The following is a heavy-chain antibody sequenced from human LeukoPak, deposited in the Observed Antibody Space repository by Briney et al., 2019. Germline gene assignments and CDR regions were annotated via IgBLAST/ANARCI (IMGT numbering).Heavy chain of an antibody. J-gene: IGHJ3*02. V-gene: IGHV4-59*01. CDR1: GGSISSYY. Sequence: SETLSLTCTVSGGSISSYYWSWIRQPPGKGLEWVGYIYYSGSTNYNPSLKSRVTISVDTSKNQFSLKLSSVTAADTAVYYCARGVRSIAARKSAFDXWGQGTMVTV. CDR2: IYYSGST. D-gene: IGHD6-6*01. CDR3: ARGVRSIAARKSAFDX.